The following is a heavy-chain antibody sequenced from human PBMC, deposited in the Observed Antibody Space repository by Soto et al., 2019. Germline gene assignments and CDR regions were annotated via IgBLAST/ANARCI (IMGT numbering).Heavy chain of an antibody. D-gene: IGHD6-13*01. V-gene: IGHV4-59*01. CDR3: ARVLAAAGPPWFDP. Sequence: LSLTCTVSGGSISSYYWSWIRQPPGKGLEWIGYIYYSGSTNYNPSLKSRVTISVDTSKNQFSLKLSSVTAADTAVYYCARVLAAAGPPWFDPWGQGTLVTGSS. CDR1: GGSISSYY. J-gene: IGHJ5*02. CDR2: IYYSGST.